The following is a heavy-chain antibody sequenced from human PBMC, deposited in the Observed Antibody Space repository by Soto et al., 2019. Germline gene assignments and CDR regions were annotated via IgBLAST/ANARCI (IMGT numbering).Heavy chain of an antibody. CDR2: IYHSGST. D-gene: IGHD6-13*01. Sequence: SETLSLTCAVSGVSISSSNWWSWVRQPPGKGLEWIGEIYHSGSTNYNPSLKSRVTISVDKSKNQFSLKLSSVTAADTAVYYCARWGLAAVTSTGMDVWGQGTTVTAP. CDR3: ARWGLAAVTSTGMDV. J-gene: IGHJ6*02. CDR1: GVSISSSNW. V-gene: IGHV4-4*02.